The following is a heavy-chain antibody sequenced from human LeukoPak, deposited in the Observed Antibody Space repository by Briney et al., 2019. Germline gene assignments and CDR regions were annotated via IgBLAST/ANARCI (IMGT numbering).Heavy chain of an antibody. CDR1: GFTVSSNH. Sequence: GGSLRLSCAASGFTVSSNHMSWVRQAPGKGLEWVGRIKSKTEGGTTDYAAPVKGRFTISRDDSKNTLYLQMNSLKTEDTAVYYCTTHIVVVVAASGGWGQGTLVTVSS. CDR2: IKSKTEGGTT. J-gene: IGHJ4*02. CDR3: TTHIVVVVAASGG. V-gene: IGHV3-15*01. D-gene: IGHD2-15*01.